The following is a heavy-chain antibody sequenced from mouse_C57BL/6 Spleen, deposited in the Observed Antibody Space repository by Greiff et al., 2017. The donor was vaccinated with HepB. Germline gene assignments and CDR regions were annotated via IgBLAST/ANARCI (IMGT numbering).Heavy chain of an antibody. J-gene: IGHJ4*01. V-gene: IGHV1-59*01. CDR2: IDPSDSYT. Sequence: QVQLQQPGAELVRPGTSVKLSCKASGYTFTSYWMHWVKQRPGQGLEWIGVIDPSDSYTNYNQKFKGKATLTVDTSSSTAYMQLSSLTSEDSAVYDCARGGNYYAMDYWGQGTSVTVSS. CDR1: GYTFTSYW. CDR3: ARGGNYYAMDY.